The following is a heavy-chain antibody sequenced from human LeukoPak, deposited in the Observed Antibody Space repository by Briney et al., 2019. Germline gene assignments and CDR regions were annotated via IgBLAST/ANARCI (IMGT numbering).Heavy chain of an antibody. D-gene: IGHD7-27*01. J-gene: IGHJ5*02. CDR3: ASRGAGDRWFDP. Sequence: GASVKVSCKASGYTFTSYDINWVRQATGQGREWMGWMNANSGNTGYAQKFQGRVTITRNTAISTAYMELSSLRSEDTAVYYCASRGAGDRWFDPWGQGTLVTVSS. CDR2: MNANSGNT. CDR1: GYTFTSYD. V-gene: IGHV1-8*01.